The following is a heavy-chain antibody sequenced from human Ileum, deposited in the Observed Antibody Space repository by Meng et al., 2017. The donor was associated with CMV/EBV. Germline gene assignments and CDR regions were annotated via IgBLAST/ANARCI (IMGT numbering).Heavy chain of an antibody. V-gene: IGHV4-4*07. J-gene: IGHJ4*02. D-gene: IGHD3-10*01. CDR1: GRSISNYY. Sequence: VRLLSSRPGSWSIQRPLSPTCYVSGRSISNYYWSWIRQPAGKGLECIAHIYTSGTTNYNPSLKSRVTMSVDTSRNQFSLKLTSVTAADTAVYYCARNYGSGNWNFFHYWGQGTLVTVSS. CDR3: ARNYGSGNWNFFHY. CDR2: IYTSGTT.